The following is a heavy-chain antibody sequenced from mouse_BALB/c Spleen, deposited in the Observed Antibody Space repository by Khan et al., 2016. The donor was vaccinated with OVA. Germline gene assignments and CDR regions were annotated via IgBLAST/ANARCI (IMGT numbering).Heavy chain of an antibody. V-gene: IGHV2-9*02. J-gene: IGHJ3*01. CDR3: ARAYYYGAWFAY. CDR2: IWAGGST. D-gene: IGHD1-1*01. Sequence: QVQLKESGPGLVAPSQSLSITCTVSGFSLTTYGVHWVRQPPGKGLEWLGVIWAGGSTNYNSALMSRLSISKDNSKSQAFLTMNNLQTDDTAMYSCARAYYYGAWFAYWGQGTLVTVSA. CDR1: GFSLTTYG.